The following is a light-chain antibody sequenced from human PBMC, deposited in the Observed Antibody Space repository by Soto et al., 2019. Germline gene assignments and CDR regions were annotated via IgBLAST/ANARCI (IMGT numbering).Light chain of an antibody. Sequence: QSALTQPHSVSGSPGQSVTISCTRTSSDVGGYKYVSWYQHHPGKAPKLIIYDVTERPSGVPDRFSGSRSGNTASLTISGLQAEDEADYYCCSYTGSYSYVFGIGTKVTV. V-gene: IGLV2-11*01. CDR1: SSDVGGYKY. J-gene: IGLJ1*01. CDR2: DVT. CDR3: CSYTGSYSYV.